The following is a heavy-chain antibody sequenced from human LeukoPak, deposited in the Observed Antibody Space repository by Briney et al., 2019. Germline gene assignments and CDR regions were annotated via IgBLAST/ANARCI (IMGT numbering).Heavy chain of an antibody. CDR3: ARDVKDYDILTGYYYYFDY. CDR2: IYSGGST. V-gene: IGHV3-53*01. J-gene: IGHJ4*02. CDR1: GFTVSSNY. Sequence: PGGSLRLSCAASGFTVSSNYMSWVRQAPGKGLEWVSVIYSGGSTYYADSVKGRFTISRDNSKNTLYLQMSSLRAEDTAVYYCARDVKDYDILTGYYYYFDYWGQGTLVTVSS. D-gene: IGHD3-9*01.